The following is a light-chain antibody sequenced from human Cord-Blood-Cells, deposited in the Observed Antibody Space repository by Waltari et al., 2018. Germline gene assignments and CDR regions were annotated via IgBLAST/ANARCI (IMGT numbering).Light chain of an antibody. V-gene: IGKV3-20*01. Sequence: EIVLPPFPGTQSLSPGERATLSCRVSQSVSSSYLAWYQQKPGQAPRLLIYGASSRATGIPDRFSGSGSGTDFTLTISRLEPEDFAVYYCQQYGSSPQTFGQGTKLEIK. CDR2: GAS. CDR1: QSVSSSY. CDR3: QQYGSSPQT. J-gene: IGKJ2*01.